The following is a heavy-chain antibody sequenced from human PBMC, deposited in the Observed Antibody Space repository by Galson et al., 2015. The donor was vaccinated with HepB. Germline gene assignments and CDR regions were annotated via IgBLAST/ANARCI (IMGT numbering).Heavy chain of an antibody. Sequence: SLRLSCAASGFTFSSYAMHWVRQAPGKGLEWVAVISYDGSNKYYADSVKGRFTISRDNSKNTLYLQMNSLRAEDTAVYYCARDGLNYYDSSGYLYAFDIWGQGTMVTVSS. V-gene: IGHV3-30-3*01. J-gene: IGHJ3*02. D-gene: IGHD3-22*01. CDR1: GFTFSSYA. CDR3: ARDGLNYYDSSGYLYAFDI. CDR2: ISYDGSNK.